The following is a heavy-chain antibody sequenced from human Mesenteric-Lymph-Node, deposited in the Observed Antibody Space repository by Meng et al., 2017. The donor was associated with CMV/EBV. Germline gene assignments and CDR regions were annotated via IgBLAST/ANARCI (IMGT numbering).Heavy chain of an antibody. V-gene: IGHV4-59*01. CDR2: IYYSGST. CDR3: ARDAGGTGTSGYYYYYGMDV. CDR1: GFTFTSYA. D-gene: IGHD1-7*01. Sequence: ESLKISCAASGFTFTSYAMSWIRQPPGKGLEWIGYIYYSGSTNYNPSLKSRVTISVDTSKNQFSLKLSSVTAADTAVYYCARDAGGTGTSGYYYYYGMDVWGQGTTVTVSS. J-gene: IGHJ6*02.